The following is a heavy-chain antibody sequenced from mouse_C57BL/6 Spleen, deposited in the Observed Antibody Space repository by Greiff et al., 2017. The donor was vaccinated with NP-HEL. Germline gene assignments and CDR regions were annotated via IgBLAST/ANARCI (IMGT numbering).Heavy chain of an antibody. J-gene: IGHJ3*01. Sequence: DVHLVESGGGLVQPGGSMKLSCAASGFTFSDAWMDWVRQSPEKGLEWVAEIRNKANNHATYYAESVKGRFTISRDDSKSSVYLQMNSLRAEDTGIYYCTRRHSNYVESFAYWGQGTLVTVSA. CDR1: GFTFSDAW. V-gene: IGHV6-6*01. D-gene: IGHD2-5*01. CDR2: IRNKANNHAT. CDR3: TRRHSNYVESFAY.